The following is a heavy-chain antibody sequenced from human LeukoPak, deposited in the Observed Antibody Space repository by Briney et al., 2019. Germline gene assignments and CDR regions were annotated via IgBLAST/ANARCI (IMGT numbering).Heavy chain of an antibody. CDR2: IHTNTGNP. J-gene: IGHJ4*02. Sequence: ASVKVSCKASGYTFTTQAMNRVRQAPGQQGLEWMGWIHTNTGNPTYAQDFTGRFLFSLDTSVNTAYLHISGLKVEDTGLYYCTIGSYWGQGTLVTVSS. V-gene: IGHV7-4-1*02. CDR1: GYTFTTQA. D-gene: IGHD1-26*01. CDR3: TIGSY.